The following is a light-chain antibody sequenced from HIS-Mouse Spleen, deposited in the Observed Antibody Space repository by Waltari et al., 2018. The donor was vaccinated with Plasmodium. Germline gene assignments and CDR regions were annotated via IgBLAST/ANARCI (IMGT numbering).Light chain of an antibody. CDR2: GKN. V-gene: IGLV3-19*01. CDR3: NSRDSSGNLLV. Sequence: SSELTQDPAVSVALGQTVRITCQGDSLRSYYASWYQQKPGQAPVLVIYGKNNRPSGIPDRSSGSSSGNTASLTITGAQAEDEADYYCNSRDSSGNLLVFGGGTKLTVL. J-gene: IGLJ3*02. CDR1: SLRSYY.